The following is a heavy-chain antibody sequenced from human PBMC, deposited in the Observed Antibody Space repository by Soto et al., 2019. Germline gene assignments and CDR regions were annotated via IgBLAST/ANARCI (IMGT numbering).Heavy chain of an antibody. CDR1: GGSISSSSYY. D-gene: IGHD6-19*01. J-gene: IGHJ5*02. CDR3: AREPLAVAGWRWFDP. Sequence: SETLSLTCTVSGGSISSSSYYWGWIRQPPGKGLEWIGYIYYSGSTYYNPSLKSRVTISVDTSKNQFSLKLSSVTAADTAVYYCAREPLAVAGWRWFDPWGQGTLVTVSS. V-gene: IGHV4-39*07. CDR2: IYYSGST.